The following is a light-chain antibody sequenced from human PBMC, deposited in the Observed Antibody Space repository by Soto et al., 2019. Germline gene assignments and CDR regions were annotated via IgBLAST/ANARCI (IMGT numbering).Light chain of an antibody. J-gene: IGKJ5*01. CDR2: LGS. CDR3: KEPLKTLIT. Sequence: DLVMTQSPLSLPVTPGEPASISCRSSQSLLHSNGYNYLDWYLQKPGQSPQLLIFLGSNRASGVPNRLSGCGSGTHFTLKSTRVEPEDVGFYSCKEPLKTLITFGQGTRLEIK. CDR1: QSLLHSNGYNY. V-gene: IGKV2-28*01.